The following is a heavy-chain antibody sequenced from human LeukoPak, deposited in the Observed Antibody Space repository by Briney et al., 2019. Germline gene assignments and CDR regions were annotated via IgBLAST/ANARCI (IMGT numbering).Heavy chain of an antibody. CDR3: AKDASRITMTLGAFDI. CDR2: ISGSGGST. D-gene: IGHD3-22*01. J-gene: IGHJ3*02. CDR1: GFTFSSYA. Sequence: GGSLRLSCAASGFTFSSYAMSWVRQAPGKGLEWVSAISGSGGSTYYADSVKGRFTISRDNSKNTLYLQMNSLRAEGTAVYYCAKDASRITMTLGAFDIWGQGTMVTVSS. V-gene: IGHV3-23*01.